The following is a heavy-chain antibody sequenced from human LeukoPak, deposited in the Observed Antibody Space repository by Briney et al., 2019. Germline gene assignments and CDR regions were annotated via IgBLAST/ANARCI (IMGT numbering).Heavy chain of an antibody. D-gene: IGHD6-13*01. Sequence: YHSGSTYYNPSLKSRVTISGDKAKNKFCLKMSSVTAADTAVYYCARVGRLSSSSWYSPFDYWGQGTLVTVSS. V-gene: IGHV4-30-2*04. CDR2: YHSGST. J-gene: IGHJ4*02. CDR3: ARVGRLSSSSWYSPFDY.